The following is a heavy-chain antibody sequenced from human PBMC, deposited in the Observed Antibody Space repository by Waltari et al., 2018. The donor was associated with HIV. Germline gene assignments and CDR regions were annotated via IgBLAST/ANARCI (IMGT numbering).Heavy chain of an antibody. J-gene: IGHJ3*02. CDR1: GYTFTAYY. CDR3: VRQMTFYDAFDI. CDR2: VYPNTGDT. V-gene: IGHV1-2*02. Sequence: HVQLLQSWAEVQNPEASVKVSCKASGYTFTAYYIHWVRQAPGQGLEWMGWVYPNTGDTNYAQKLQGRVTMARDGSIRTVSMELSRLRSDDTAVYYCVRQMTFYDAFDIWGQGTLVTVSA.